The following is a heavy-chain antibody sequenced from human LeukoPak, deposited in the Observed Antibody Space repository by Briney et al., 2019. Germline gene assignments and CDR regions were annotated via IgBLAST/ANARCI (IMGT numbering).Heavy chain of an antibody. CDR1: GYTFISHY. Sequence: ASVKVSCKASGYTFISHYMHWVRQAPGQGLEWMGIINPSGGSTSYAQKFQGRVTMTRDTSTSTVYMEVSSLRSEDTAVYFCARAQDSSGFYSRAIDSWGQGTLVTVSS. J-gene: IGHJ4*02. V-gene: IGHV1-46*01. D-gene: IGHD3-22*01. CDR2: INPSGGST. CDR3: ARAQDSSGFYSRAIDS.